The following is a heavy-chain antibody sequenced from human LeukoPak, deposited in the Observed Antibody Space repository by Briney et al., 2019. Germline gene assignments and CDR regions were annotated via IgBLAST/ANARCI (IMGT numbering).Heavy chain of an antibody. CDR3: ARHSSSSSPGGKVKY. CDR2: IDGSGSS. J-gene: IGHJ4*02. V-gene: IGHV4-38-2*01. CDR1: GFTFSSYS. Sequence: GSLRLSCAASGFTFSSYSMNWVRQAPGKGLEWIGSIDGSGSSYYNPSLKSRVTISVDTSRNQFSLKMTSVTAADTAVYYCARHSSSSSPGGKVKYWGQGTLVTVSS. D-gene: IGHD6-13*01.